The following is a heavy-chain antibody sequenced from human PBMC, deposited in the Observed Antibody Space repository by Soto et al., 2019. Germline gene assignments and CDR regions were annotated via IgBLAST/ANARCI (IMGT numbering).Heavy chain of an antibody. CDR3: ARCIRGYDYVWGSYRYDAFDI. V-gene: IGHV4-59*01. D-gene: IGHD3-16*02. CDR1: GGSISSYY. Sequence: TSETLSLTCTVSGGSISSYYWSWIRQPPGKGLEWIGYIYYSGSTNYNPSLKSRVTISVDTSKNQFSLKLSSVTAADTAVYYCARCIRGYDYVWGSYRYDAFDIWGQGTMVTVSS. CDR2: IYYSGST. J-gene: IGHJ3*02.